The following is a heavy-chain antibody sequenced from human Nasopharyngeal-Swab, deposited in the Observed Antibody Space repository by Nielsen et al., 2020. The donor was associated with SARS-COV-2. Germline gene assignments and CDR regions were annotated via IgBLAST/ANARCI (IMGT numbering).Heavy chain of an antibody. D-gene: IGHD2-2*01. CDR1: GGSISSGGYY. J-gene: IGHJ2*01. CDR2: LYYSGST. Sequence: SDTLSLTCTVSGGSISSGGYYWSWIRQHPGKSLEWLGYLYYSGSTYYNPSLKSRVTISVDTSKNQFSLKLTSVPAADTAVYYCARDSTGLCSSTSCYASWYFDLWGRGNLVTVSS. CDR3: ARDSTGLCSSTSCYASWYFDL. V-gene: IGHV4-31*03.